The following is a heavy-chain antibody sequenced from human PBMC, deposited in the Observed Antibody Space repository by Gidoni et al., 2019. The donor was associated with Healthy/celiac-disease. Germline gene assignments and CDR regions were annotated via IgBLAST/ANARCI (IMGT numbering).Heavy chain of an antibody. J-gene: IGHJ4*02. Sequence: QLQLQESGPGLVKPSETLSLTCTVSGGSISSSSYYWGWIRQPPGKGLEWIGSIYYSGSTYYNPSLKSRVTISVDTSKNQFSLKLSSVTAADTAVYYCASHLGKSAVVPAAKPEFFDYWGQGTLVTVSS. V-gene: IGHV4-39*01. D-gene: IGHD2-2*01. CDR2: IYYSGST. CDR3: ASHLGKSAVVPAAKPEFFDY. CDR1: GGSISSSSYY.